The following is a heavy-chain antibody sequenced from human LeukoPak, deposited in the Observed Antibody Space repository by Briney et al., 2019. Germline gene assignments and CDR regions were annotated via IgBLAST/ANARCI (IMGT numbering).Heavy chain of an antibody. D-gene: IGHD2-2*01. CDR3: ARGGIVVVPAAATDY. V-gene: IGHV3-30-3*01. CDR1: GFTFSSYA. Sequence: PGVSLRLSCAASGFTFSSYAMHWVRQAPGKGLEWVAVISYDGSNKYYADSVKGRFTISRDNSKNTLYLQMNSLRAEDTAVYYCARGGIVVVPAAATDYWGQGTLVTVSS. J-gene: IGHJ4*02. CDR2: ISYDGSNK.